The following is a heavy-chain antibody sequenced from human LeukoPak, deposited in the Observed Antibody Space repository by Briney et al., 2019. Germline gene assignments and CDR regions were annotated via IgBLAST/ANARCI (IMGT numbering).Heavy chain of an antibody. CDR3: ARPTSGWYAGGFDY. V-gene: IGHV3-23*01. Sequence: PGGSLRLSCAVSGFTFSNYAMTWVRQAPGKGLEWVSVIFGSGGSTYYADSVKGRSTISRDNSKSTLYLQMNSLRAEDTALYYCARPTSGWYAGGFDYWGQGILVTVSS. CDR1: GFTFSNYA. J-gene: IGHJ4*02. CDR2: IFGSGGST. D-gene: IGHD6-19*01.